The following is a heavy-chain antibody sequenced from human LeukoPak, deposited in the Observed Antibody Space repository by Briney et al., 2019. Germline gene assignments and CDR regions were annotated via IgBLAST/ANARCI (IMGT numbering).Heavy chain of an antibody. J-gene: IGHJ4*02. CDR3: ARDGERYSYGLPFDY. CDR1: GCTFSSYW. CDR2: INTDGSST. Sequence: GGSLRLSCAASGCTFSSYWMHWVRQAPGKGLVWVSRINTDGSSTSYADSVKGRFTISRDNAKNTLYLQMNSLRAEDTAVYYCARDGERYSYGLPFDYWGQGTLVTVSS. V-gene: IGHV3-74*01. D-gene: IGHD5-18*01.